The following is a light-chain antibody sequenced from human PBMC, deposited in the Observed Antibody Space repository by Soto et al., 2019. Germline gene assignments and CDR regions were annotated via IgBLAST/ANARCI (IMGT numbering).Light chain of an antibody. Sequence: VMTQPPATLSVSPGERATLSCRASLSISNNLAWYQQKPGQAPMLLIYSASTRATAIPARFSGSASGTEFTLTISSLQSEDFAVYYCQQYNEWPLTFGGGTKVETK. V-gene: IGKV3-15*01. CDR2: SAS. J-gene: IGKJ4*01. CDR1: LSISNN. CDR3: QQYNEWPLT.